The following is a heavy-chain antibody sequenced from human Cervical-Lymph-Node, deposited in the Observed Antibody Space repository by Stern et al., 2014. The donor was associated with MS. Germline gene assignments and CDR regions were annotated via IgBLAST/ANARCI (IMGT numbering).Heavy chain of an antibody. D-gene: IGHD1-26*01. CDR2: ITWASVTI. J-gene: IGHJ5*02. CDR3: AKGSSGSYIRGRLGYLES. CDR1: GFNFDDYA. V-gene: IGHV3-9*01. Sequence: EVQLVESGGGLVQPGRSLRLSCDASGFNFDDYAMHWVRQAPGKGLEWVSSITWASVTIHYADSVKGRFTISRGTAKVFLQMNSLRPDDTAFYYCAKGSSGSYIRGRLGYLESWGQGTLVTVSS.